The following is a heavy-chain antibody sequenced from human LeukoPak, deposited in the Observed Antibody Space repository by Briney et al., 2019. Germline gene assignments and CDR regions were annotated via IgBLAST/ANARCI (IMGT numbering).Heavy chain of an antibody. Sequence: ASVKVSCKASGYTFTGYYMHWVRQAPGQGLEWMGWINPNSGGTNYAQKFQGRVTMTRDTSIGTAYMELSRLRSDDTAVYYCARPNFWSGYYQGYWGQGTLVTVSS. D-gene: IGHD3-3*01. CDR1: GYTFTGYY. V-gene: IGHV1-2*02. CDR2: INPNSGGT. J-gene: IGHJ4*02. CDR3: ARPNFWSGYYQGY.